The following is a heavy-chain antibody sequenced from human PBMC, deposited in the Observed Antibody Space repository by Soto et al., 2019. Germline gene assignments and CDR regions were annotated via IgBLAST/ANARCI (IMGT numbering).Heavy chain of an antibody. V-gene: IGHV4-30-4*01. Sequence: SETLSLTCTVSGGSISSYDYYWSWIRQAPGKGLEWMGYAYYTGRTYFNPSLKSRLSMSVDTSKNQFSLRLSSVTAADSAVYFCARVAESLGVYGMDVWGQGTTVTVSS. D-gene: IGHD3-3*01. CDR3: ARVAESLGVYGMDV. J-gene: IGHJ6*02. CDR1: GGSISSYDYY. CDR2: AYYTGRT.